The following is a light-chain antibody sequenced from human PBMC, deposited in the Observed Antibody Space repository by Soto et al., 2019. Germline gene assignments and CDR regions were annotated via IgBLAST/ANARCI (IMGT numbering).Light chain of an antibody. CDR2: EAT. J-gene: IGKJ5*01. CDR3: QQANSFPIT. V-gene: IGKV1-12*01. CDR1: QGLKF. Sequence: DIPMTQSPSSVSASVGDTVTITCRASQGLKFLAWYQQKPGKAPRLLIYEATNLQSGVPPRFSGSGSGTDFTLTISSLQPEDFATYFCQQANSFPITFGQGTRLEIK.